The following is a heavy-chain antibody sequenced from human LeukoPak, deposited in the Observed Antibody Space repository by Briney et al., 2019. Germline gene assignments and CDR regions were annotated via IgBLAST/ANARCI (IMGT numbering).Heavy chain of an antibody. J-gene: IGHJ4*02. CDR1: GFSLSTTGLG. V-gene: IGHV2-5*02. Sequence: SGPTLVKPTQTLTLTCTFSGFSLSTTGLGVGWIRQPPGKALEWLALIYWDDDKRYSPSLKSRLTITMDTSKDQVVLTMTNMDPVDTATYYCARRLVGTTGFDYWGQGSLVTVSS. CDR3: ARRLVGTTGFDY. CDR2: IYWDDDK. D-gene: IGHD1-26*01.